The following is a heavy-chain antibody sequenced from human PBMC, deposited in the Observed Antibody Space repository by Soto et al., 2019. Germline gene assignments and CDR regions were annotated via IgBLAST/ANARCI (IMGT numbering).Heavy chain of an antibody. CDR2: ISYDGSNK. J-gene: IGHJ4*02. V-gene: IGHV3-33*01. Sequence: QVHLVESGGGVVQPGRSLRLSCAASGFTFNNYGMHWASQAPGKGLEWVAFISYDGSNKYYPDSVKGRFTISRDNSKNTLYLQMNSLRAEDTAMYYCAGGKYYFDYCGQGTLVTVSS. CDR3: AGGKYYFDY. D-gene: IGHD1-26*01. CDR1: GFTFNNYG.